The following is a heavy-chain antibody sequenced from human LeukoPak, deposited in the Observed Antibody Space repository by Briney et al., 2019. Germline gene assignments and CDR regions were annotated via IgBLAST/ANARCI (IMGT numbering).Heavy chain of an antibody. V-gene: IGHV4-34*01. J-gene: IGHJ4*02. D-gene: IGHD6-19*01. Sequence: SETLSLTCAVYGGSFSGYYWSWIRQPPGKGLEWIGEINHSGSTNYNPSLKSRVTISVDTSKNQFSLKLSSVAAADTAVYYCARVDSSGLPLDYWGQGTLVTVSS. CDR2: INHSGST. CDR3: ARVDSSGLPLDY. CDR1: GGSFSGYY.